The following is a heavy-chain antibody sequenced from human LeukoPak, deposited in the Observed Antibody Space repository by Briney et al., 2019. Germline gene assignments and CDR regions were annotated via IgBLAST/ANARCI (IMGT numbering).Heavy chain of an antibody. D-gene: IGHD6-13*01. CDR3: AKEGGAIAAAAFFDY. V-gene: IGHV3-9*01. CDR1: GFTFDDYA. CDR2: ISWNSGSI. J-gene: IGHJ4*02. Sequence: GGSLRLSCAASGFTFDDYAMHWVRQAPGKGLEWVSGISWNSGSIGYADSVKGRFTISRDNAKNSLYLQMNSLRAEDTALYYCAKEGGAIAAAAFFDYWGQGTLSPSPQ.